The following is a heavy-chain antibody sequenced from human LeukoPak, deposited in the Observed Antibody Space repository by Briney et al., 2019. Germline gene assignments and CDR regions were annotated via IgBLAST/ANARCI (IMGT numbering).Heavy chain of an antibody. V-gene: IGHV1-2*02. CDR3: ARVQGVDFDP. J-gene: IGHJ5*02. D-gene: IGHD2-2*01. CDR1: RYTLTDYY. CDR2: INCNTGDT. Sequence: AAVQVSRKHCRYTLTDYYSHWVRQAPGQPREGMGWINCNTGDTNYAQKFQGRIAMTRDTTISTAYMEWSSLGSDETAVYYCARVQGVDFDPWGQGTLVTVSS.